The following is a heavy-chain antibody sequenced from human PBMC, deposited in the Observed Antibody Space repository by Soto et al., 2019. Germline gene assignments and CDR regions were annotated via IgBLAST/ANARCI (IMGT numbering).Heavy chain of an antibody. CDR1: GFNFSNHA. CDR2: ISGSGGTT. D-gene: IGHD3-16*01. CDR3: AKDLGIITFMYYFGS. V-gene: IGHV3-23*01. Sequence: GGSLRLSCTASGFNFSNHAMSWVRQAPGKGLEWVSVISGSGGTTYYADSVKGRFTISRDNSKNTLYLQMNSLRAEDTAIYYCAKDLGIITFMYYFGSWGLRTLVTVSS. J-gene: IGHJ4*02.